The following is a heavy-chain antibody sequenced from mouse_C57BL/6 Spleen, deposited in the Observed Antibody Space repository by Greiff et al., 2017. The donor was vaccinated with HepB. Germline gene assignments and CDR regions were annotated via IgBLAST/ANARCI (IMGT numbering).Heavy chain of an antibody. CDR3: TREKKLRGLFDY. D-gene: IGHD3-1*01. Sequence: EVQLVESGEGLVKPGGSLKLSCAASGFTFSSYAMSWVRQTPEKRLEWVAYISSGGDYIYYADTVKGRFTISRDNARNTLYLQMSSLKSEDTAMYYCTREKKLRGLFDYWGQGTTLTVSS. CDR2: ISSGGDYI. CDR1: GFTFSSYA. J-gene: IGHJ2*01. V-gene: IGHV5-9-1*02.